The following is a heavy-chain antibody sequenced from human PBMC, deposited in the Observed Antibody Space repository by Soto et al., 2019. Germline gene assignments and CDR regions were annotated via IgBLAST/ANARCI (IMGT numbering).Heavy chain of an antibody. CDR3: ARDRAQRAMVRGPFYYYYGMDV. J-gene: IGHJ6*02. CDR1: GYTFTSYA. CDR2: INAGNGNT. V-gene: IGHV1-3*01. Sequence: ASVKVSCKASGYTFTSYAMHWVRQAPGQRLEWMGWINAGNGNTKYSQKFQGRVTITRDTSASTAYMELSSLRSEDTAVYYCARDRAQRAMVRGPFYYYYGMDVWGQGTTVTVSS. D-gene: IGHD3-10*01.